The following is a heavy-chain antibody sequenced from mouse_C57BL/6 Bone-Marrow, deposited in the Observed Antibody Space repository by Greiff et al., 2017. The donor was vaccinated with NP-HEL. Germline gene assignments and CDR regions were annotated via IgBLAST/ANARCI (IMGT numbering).Heavy chain of an antibody. Sequence: EVHLVESGEGLVKPGGSLKLSCAASGFTFSSYAMSWVRQTPEQRLEWVAYISSGGDYIYYADTVKGRFTISRDNARNTLYLQMSSLKSEDTAMYYCTRGSPDYYGSSYEGVDDWGQGTTLTVSS. CDR1: GFTFSSYA. CDR2: ISSGGDYI. J-gene: IGHJ2*01. V-gene: IGHV5-9-1*02. CDR3: TRGSPDYYGSSYEGVDD. D-gene: IGHD1-1*01.